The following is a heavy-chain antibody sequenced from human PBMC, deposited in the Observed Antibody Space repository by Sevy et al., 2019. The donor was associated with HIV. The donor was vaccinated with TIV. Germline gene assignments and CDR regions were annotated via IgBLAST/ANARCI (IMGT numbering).Heavy chain of an antibody. CDR1: GFTFSSYA. Sequence: GGSLRLSCAASGFTFSSYAMSWVRQAPGKGLEWVSAISGSGGSTYYADSVKGRFTISRDNSKNTLYLQMNSLRAEDTAVYYCAKDRGYSYGSIPFDYWGQGTLVTVSS. CDR3: AKDRGYSYGSIPFDY. D-gene: IGHD5-18*01. CDR2: ISGSGGST. J-gene: IGHJ4*02. V-gene: IGHV3-23*01.